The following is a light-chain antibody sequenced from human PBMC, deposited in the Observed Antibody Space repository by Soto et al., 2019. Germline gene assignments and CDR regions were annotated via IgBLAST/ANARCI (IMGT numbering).Light chain of an antibody. CDR3: SSSPSISIRV. V-gene: IGLV2-14*01. CDR1: SSDVGSYNY. CDR2: EVN. J-gene: IGLJ3*02. Sequence: QSALTQPASVSGSPGQSITISCTGTSSDVGSYNYVSWYQQHPGKAPKLMIYEVNNRPSGVSNRFSGSKSGNTAALSISGLKAEDEANYYCSSSPSISIRVFVGGTQLTVL.